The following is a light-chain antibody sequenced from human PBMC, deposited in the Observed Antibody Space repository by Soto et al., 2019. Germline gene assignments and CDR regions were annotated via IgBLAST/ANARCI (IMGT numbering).Light chain of an antibody. CDR1: SGDIGSYNR. Sequence: QAVVTQSASVSGSPGQSITISCTGTSGDIGSYNRVSWYQQHPGKAPKLIIYEVTDRPSGVSNRFSGSKSGNTASLTISGLQAEDEAEYYCSSYTNINTRACVFGTGTKLTVL. CDR2: EVT. J-gene: IGLJ1*01. V-gene: IGLV2-14*01. CDR3: SSYTNINTRACV.